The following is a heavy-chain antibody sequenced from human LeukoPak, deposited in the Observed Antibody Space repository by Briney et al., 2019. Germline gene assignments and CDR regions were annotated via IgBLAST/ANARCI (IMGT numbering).Heavy chain of an antibody. CDR2: INHSGST. V-gene: IGHV4-34*01. Sequence: SETLSLTCAVYGGSFSGYYWSWIRQPPGKGLEWIGEINHSGSTNYNPSLKSRVTISVDTSKNQFSLKLSSVTAAVTAVYYCARGHRTTVRFDPWGQGTLVTVSS. CDR3: ARGHRTTVRFDP. CDR1: GGSFSGYY. D-gene: IGHD4-11*01. J-gene: IGHJ5*02.